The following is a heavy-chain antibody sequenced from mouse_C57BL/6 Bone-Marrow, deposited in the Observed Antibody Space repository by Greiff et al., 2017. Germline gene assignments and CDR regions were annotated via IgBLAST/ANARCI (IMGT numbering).Heavy chain of an antibody. D-gene: IGHD2-1*01. V-gene: IGHV3-6*01. CDR1: GYSITSGYY. J-gene: IGHJ1*03. CDR3: ARVAGNYVGYFDV. Sequence: EVQLQQSGPGLVKPSQSLSLTCSVTGYSITSGYYWNWIRQFPGNKLEWMGYISYDGSNNYNPSLKNRISITRDTSKNQFFLKLNSVTTEDTATYYCARVAGNYVGYFDVWGTGTTVTVSS. CDR2: ISYDGSN.